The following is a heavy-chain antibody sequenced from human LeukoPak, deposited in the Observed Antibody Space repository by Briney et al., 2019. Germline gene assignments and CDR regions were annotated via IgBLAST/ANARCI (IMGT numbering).Heavy chain of an antibody. CDR2: IYYSGST. D-gene: IGHD3-10*01. CDR3: ARADIRGVIFYFDY. Sequence: SETLSLTCTVSGGSISSSSYYWGWIRQPPGKGLEWIGSIYYSGSTYYNPSLKSRVTISVDTSKDQFSLKLSSVTAADTAVYYCARADIRGVIFYFDYWGQGTLVTVSS. V-gene: IGHV4-39*07. J-gene: IGHJ4*02. CDR1: GGSISSSSYY.